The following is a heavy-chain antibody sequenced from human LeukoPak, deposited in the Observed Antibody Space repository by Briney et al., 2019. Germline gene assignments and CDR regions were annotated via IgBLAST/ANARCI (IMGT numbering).Heavy chain of an antibody. CDR1: GFRFCDYE. CDR2: IRRSGISI. J-gene: IGHJ4*02. CDR3: GRVSPFDF. V-gene: IGHV3-48*03. Sequence: GGSLRLSCVASGFRFCDYEMNWVRQAPGKGREWGSYIRRSGISIYYADSVKGRFTISRDNAKKSLYLQMNSLRVEDTAFYYCGRVSPFDFWGQGILVTVSP.